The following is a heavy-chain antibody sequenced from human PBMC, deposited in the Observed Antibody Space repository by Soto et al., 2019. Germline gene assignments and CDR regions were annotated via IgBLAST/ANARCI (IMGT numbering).Heavy chain of an antibody. CDR3: TTGP. CDR2: IKSKNDGGTT. V-gene: IGHV3-15*01. Sequence: EVQLVESGGGLVKPGGSLRLSCAASGFTFSNAWMSWVRQAPGKGLEWVGRIKSKNDGGTTDYAAPVKGRFTISRADSKNTLYLQMNSLKTEDTAVYYCTTGPWGQGTLVTVSS. CDR1: GFTFSNAW. J-gene: IGHJ5*02.